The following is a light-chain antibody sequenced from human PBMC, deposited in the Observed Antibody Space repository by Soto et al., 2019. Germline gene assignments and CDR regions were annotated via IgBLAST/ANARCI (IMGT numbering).Light chain of an antibody. CDR1: QSITDY. CDR2: AAY. V-gene: IGKV1-39*01. Sequence: DIQMTQSPPTLSASVGDRVTITCRASQSITDYLNWYQQKPGKAPKLLIYAAYSLQSGVPSRFSGSGSGTDFSLTISSLQPEDSATYYCQQSYSSPVTFGPAPKVHI. J-gene: IGKJ2*01. CDR3: QQSYSSPVT.